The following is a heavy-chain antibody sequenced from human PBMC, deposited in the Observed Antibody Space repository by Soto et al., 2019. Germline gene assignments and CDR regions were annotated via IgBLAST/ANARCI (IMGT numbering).Heavy chain of an antibody. D-gene: IGHD4-17*01. V-gene: IGHV4-61*01. J-gene: IGHJ4*02. Sequence: QVQLQESGPGLVKPSETLSLTCTVSGVSVSSGSFYWAWIRQPPGKGLEWIGFGSYSGTTNYKPSLKSRVTISVDTSRSQIYLKVSSLTAADTAVYYCARGATVTQYDYWGQGTLVNVSS. CDR1: GVSVSSGSFY. CDR3: ARGATVTQYDY. CDR2: GSYSGTT.